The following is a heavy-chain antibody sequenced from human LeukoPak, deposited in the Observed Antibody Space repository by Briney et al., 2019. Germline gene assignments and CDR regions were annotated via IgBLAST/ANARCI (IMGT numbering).Heavy chain of an antibody. CDR2: ISAYNGNT. V-gene: IGHV1-18*04. Sequence: ASVKVSCKAFGYTFTSNYMHWVRQAPGQGLEWMGWISAYNGNTNYAQKLQGRVTMTTDTSTSTAYMELRSLRSDDTAVYYCARVWHSGWYLDYWGQGTLVTVSS. CDR1: GYTFTSNY. CDR3: ARVWHSGWYLDY. J-gene: IGHJ4*02. D-gene: IGHD6-19*01.